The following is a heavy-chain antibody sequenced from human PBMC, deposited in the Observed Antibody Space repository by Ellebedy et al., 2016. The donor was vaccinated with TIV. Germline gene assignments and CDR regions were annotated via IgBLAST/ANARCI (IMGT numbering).Heavy chain of an antibody. J-gene: IGHJ4*02. Sequence: GGSLRLXXKGSGYSFTSYWIGWVRQMPGKGLEWMGIIYPGDSDTRYSPSFQGQVTISADKSISTAYLQWSSLKASDTAMYYCARPLAGYSSGWSYYFDYWGQGTLVTVSS. CDR1: GYSFTSYW. D-gene: IGHD6-19*01. CDR2: IYPGDSDT. V-gene: IGHV5-51*01. CDR3: ARPLAGYSSGWSYYFDY.